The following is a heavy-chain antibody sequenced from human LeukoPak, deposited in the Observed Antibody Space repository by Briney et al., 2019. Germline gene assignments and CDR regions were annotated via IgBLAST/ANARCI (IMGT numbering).Heavy chain of an antibody. CDR2: IRYDGSNK. D-gene: IGHD3-3*01. J-gene: IGHJ3*01. Sequence: RGSLRLSCAASGFTFSSYGMHWVRQAPGKGLEWVAFIRYDGSNKYYADSVKGRFTISRDNSKNTLYLQMNSLRAEDTAVYYCAKDRRDVLRFLEWLGAKPNEENDAFDFWGQGTMVTVSS. CDR3: AKDRRDVLRFLEWLGAKPNEENDAFDF. CDR1: GFTFSSYG. V-gene: IGHV3-30*02.